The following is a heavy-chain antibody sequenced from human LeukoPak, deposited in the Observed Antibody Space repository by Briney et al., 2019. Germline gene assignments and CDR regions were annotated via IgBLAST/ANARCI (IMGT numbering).Heavy chain of an antibody. CDR1: RFAFSNYG. D-gene: IGHD3-22*01. CDR3: VTYYFDSSGPKKNY. J-gene: IGHJ4*02. Sequence: GSLRLSCAVSRFAFSNYGMSWVRQPPGKGLEWIGEINHSGSTNYNPSLKSRVTISVDTSKKQFSLKLSSVTAADTAVYYCVTYYFDSSGPKKNYWGQGTLVTVSS. CDR2: INHSGST. V-gene: IGHV4-34*01.